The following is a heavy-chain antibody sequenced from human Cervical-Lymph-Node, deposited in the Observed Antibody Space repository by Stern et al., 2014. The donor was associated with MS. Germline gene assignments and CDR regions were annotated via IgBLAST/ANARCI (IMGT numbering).Heavy chain of an antibody. D-gene: IGHD6-19*01. J-gene: IGHJ4*02. Sequence: VQLVESGGGVVQPGRSLRLSCAASGFTFSSYGMHWVRQAPGKGLAWVAVISYDGSNKYYADSVKGRFTISRDNSKNTLYLQMNSLRAEDTAVYYCAKDGSIAVAGTGFDYWGQGTLVTVSS. CDR3: AKDGSIAVAGTGFDY. CDR2: ISYDGSNK. V-gene: IGHV3-30*18. CDR1: GFTFSSYG.